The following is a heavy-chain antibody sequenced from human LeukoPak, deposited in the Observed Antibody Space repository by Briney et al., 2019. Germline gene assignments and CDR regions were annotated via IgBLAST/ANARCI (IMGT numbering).Heavy chain of an antibody. D-gene: IGHD3-10*01. CDR3: VAMIRGVGY. CDR2: TRHKGNNYAT. V-gene: IGHV3-72*01. CDR1: GFTFSDHF. J-gene: IGHJ4*02. Sequence: GGFLRLSCATSGFTFSDHFMDWVRQAPGKGLEWVGRTRHKGNNYATEYAASVKGRFTISRDDSKNSLYLQMNSLKTDDTAVYYCVAMIRGVGYWGQATLVTVSS.